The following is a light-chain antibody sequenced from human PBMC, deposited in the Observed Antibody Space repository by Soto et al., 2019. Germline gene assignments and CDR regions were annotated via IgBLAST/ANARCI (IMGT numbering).Light chain of an antibody. J-gene: IGLJ2*01. CDR1: SSNIENNY. V-gene: IGLV1-51*01. CDR2: DTH. Sequence: QSVLTQPPSVSAAPGQKVTISCSGSSSNIENNYVSWYQQLPGTAPKLLIYDTHKRPSRIPDRFSGSRSGTSATLGITGLQTGDEADYYCGTWDSSLGSVVFGGGTKLTVL. CDR3: GTWDSSLGSVV.